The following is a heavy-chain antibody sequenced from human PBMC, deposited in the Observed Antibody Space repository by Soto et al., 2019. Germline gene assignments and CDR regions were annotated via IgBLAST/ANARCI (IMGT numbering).Heavy chain of an antibody. CDR3: VRTSLVVAAATREDY. Sequence: EVQLVESGGGLVQPGGSLRLSCAASGFTFSSYWMHWVRQAPGKGLVWVSRINSHGSSTSYADSVKGRFTISRDNAKNTLYLQMNSLRAEDTAVYYCVRTSLVVAAATREDYWGQGTLVTVSS. V-gene: IGHV3-74*01. D-gene: IGHD2-15*01. CDR2: INSHGSST. CDR1: GFTFSSYW. J-gene: IGHJ4*02.